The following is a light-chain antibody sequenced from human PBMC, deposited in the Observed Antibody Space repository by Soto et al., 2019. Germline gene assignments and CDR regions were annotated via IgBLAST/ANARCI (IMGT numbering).Light chain of an antibody. J-gene: IGKJ1*01. V-gene: IGKV1-5*03. CDR1: QSISSW. CDR2: RAS. CDR3: QQYDRASWT. Sequence: DIQMTQSPSTLSASVGDRVIITCRASQSISSWFAWYQQKPGKAPNLLIYRASTLKSGIPSRFSGSGSGTEFTLTISSLQPDDFATYYCQQYDRASWTFGPGTKVEIK.